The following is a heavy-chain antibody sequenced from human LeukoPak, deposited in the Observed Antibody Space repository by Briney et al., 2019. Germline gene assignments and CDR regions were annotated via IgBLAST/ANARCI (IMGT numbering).Heavy chain of an antibody. CDR1: GGSFSGYY. D-gene: IGHD6-19*01. CDR2: INHSGST. Sequence: SETLSLTCAVYGGSFSGYYWSWLRQPPGKGLEWLGEINHSGSTIYNPSLKNRVTISVDTSKNQFSLKLSSVTAADTAVYYCARGSGWGTPAQSFDYWGQGTLVAVSS. V-gene: IGHV4-34*01. CDR3: ARGSGWGTPAQSFDY. J-gene: IGHJ4*02.